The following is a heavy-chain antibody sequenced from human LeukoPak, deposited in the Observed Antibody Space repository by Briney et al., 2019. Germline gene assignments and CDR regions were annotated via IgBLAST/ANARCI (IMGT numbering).Heavy chain of an antibody. J-gene: IGHJ5*02. CDR1: GFTFSAHR. CDR2: INNDGSGT. V-gene: IGHV3-74*03. D-gene: IGHD4-17*01. Sequence: GGSLRLSCAASGFTFSAHRMHWVRQAPGKGLLWVSRINNDGSGTTYAGSVKGRFTISRDNAKNTLYLQMNSLRAEDTAVYYCVREVSGDPWHNWFVPWGQGTMVTVSS. CDR3: VREVSGDPWHNWFVP.